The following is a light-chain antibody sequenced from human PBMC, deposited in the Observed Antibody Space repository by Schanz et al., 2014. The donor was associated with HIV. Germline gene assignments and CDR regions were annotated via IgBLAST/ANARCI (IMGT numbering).Light chain of an antibody. CDR1: SSNFRSNA. CDR3: GTWDSSLSAGV. Sequence: QSVLTQPPSASGTPGQRVTISCSGSSSNFRSNAVNWYQQLPGTAPKLLIYDNNKRPSGIPDRFSGSKSGTSATLGITGLQTGDEADYYCGTWDSSLSAGVFGGGTKLTVL. V-gene: IGLV1-51*01. CDR2: DNN. J-gene: IGLJ3*02.